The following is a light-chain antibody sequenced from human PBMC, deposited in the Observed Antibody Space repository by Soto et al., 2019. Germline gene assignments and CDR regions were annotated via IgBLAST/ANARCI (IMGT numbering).Light chain of an antibody. CDR1: LSISTH. V-gene: IGKV1-39*01. J-gene: IGKJ2*01. CDR2: AAS. CDR3: QQTYATPCT. Sequence: DIQMTQSPSPLSASVGDRVTITCRTSLSISTHLNWYQKKPGKAPKLLIYAASTLQTGVPSRFSGSGSGTDFTLTISSLQPEDFATYYCQQTYATPCTFGQGTKLEI.